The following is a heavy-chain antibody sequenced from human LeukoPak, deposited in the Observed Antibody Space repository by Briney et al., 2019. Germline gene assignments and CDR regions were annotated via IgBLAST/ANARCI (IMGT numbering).Heavy chain of an antibody. CDR3: ARVLSREYFDY. D-gene: IGHD1-26*01. V-gene: IGHV4-39*07. J-gene: IGHJ4*02. Sequence: PSETLSLTCTVSGGSISSSSYYWGWIRQPPGKGLEWIGSIYYSGSTYYNPSLKSRVTISVDRSKNQFSLKLSSVAAADTAVYYCARVLSREYFDYWGQGTLVTVSS. CDR1: GGSISSSSYY. CDR2: IYYSGST.